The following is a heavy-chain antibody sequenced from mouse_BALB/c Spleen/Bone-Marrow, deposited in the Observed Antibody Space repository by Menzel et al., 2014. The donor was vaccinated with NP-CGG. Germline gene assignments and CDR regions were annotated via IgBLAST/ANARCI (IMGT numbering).Heavy chain of an antibody. D-gene: IGHD2-3*01. Sequence: EVMLVESGGGLVKPGGSLKLSCAASGFTFSSYTMSWVRQTPEKRLEWVATISRGGSYTYYPDSVKGRFTISRDNAKNSLYLQMSSLKSEDTAMYYCTRDLYDGYSYYAMDYWGQGTSVTVSS. V-gene: IGHV5-6-4*01. J-gene: IGHJ4*01. CDR2: ISRGGSYT. CDR3: TRDLYDGYSYYAMDY. CDR1: GFTFSSYT.